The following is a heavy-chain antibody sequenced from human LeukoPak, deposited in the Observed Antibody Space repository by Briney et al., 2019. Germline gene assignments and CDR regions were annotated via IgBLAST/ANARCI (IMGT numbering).Heavy chain of an antibody. CDR3: ASWEAEPAAINY. V-gene: IGHV3-21*01. D-gene: IGHD2-2*01. J-gene: IGHJ4*02. Sequence: GGSLRLSCAASGFTFSSYSMNWVRQAPGKGLEWVSSISSSSSYIYYADSVKGRFTISRDNAKNSLYLQMNSLRAEDTAVYYCASWEAEPAAINYWGQGTLVTVSS. CDR1: GFTFSSYS. CDR2: ISSSSSYI.